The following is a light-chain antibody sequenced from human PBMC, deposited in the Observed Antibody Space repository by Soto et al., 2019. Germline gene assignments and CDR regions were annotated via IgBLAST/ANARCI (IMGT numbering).Light chain of an antibody. J-gene: IGLJ2*01. CDR1: SSNIGINT. CDR3: AAWDDSLNVV. Sequence: QAVVTQPPSASGTPGQRVTISCSGSSSNIGINTVNWYQQLPGTAPKLLIYSNDQRPSGVSDRFSGSKSGTSASLAISGLQAEDEADYYCAAWDDSLNVVFGGGTKLTVL. CDR2: SND. V-gene: IGLV1-44*01.